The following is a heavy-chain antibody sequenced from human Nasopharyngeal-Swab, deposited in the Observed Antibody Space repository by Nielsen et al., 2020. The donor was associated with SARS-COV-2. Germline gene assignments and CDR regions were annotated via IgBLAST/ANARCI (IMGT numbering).Heavy chain of an antibody. Sequence: SLKISCAASGFTFSSYAMHWVRQAPGKGLEWVAVISYDGSNKYYADSVKGRFTISRDNSKNTLYLQMNSLRAEDTAVYYCARGGVNNWFDPWGQGTLVTVSS. J-gene: IGHJ5*02. V-gene: IGHV3-30-3*01. CDR2: ISYDGSNK. CDR1: GFTFSSYA. CDR3: ARGGVNNWFDP. D-gene: IGHD2-8*01.